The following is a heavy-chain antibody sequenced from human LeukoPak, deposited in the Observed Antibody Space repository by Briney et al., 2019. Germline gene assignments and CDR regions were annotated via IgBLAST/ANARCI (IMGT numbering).Heavy chain of an antibody. D-gene: IGHD6-13*01. V-gene: IGHV3-23*01. CDR1: GFTFSNYA. CDR2: LSGTGGST. CDR3: AIPSSSSHGFDY. J-gene: IGHJ4*02. Sequence: GGSLRLSCAASGFTFSNYAMSWVRQAPGKGLEWVSTLSGTGGSTYYADSVKGRFTISRDNSKNTLYLQMNSLRAEDTAVYYCAIPSSSSHGFDYWGQGTLVTVSS.